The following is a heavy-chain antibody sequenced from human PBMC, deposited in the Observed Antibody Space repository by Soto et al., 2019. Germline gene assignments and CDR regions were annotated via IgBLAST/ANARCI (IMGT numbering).Heavy chain of an antibody. J-gene: IGHJ4*02. CDR1: GGSISSYY. CDR3: ARLEYSSGWYRFGY. V-gene: IGHV4-59*01. Sequence: QVQLQESGPGLMKPSETLSLTCTVSGGSISSYYWSWIRQPPGKGLEWIGYIYYSGSTNYNPSLKSRVTISVDTSKNQFSLKLSSVTAADTAVYYCARLEYSSGWYRFGYWGQGTLVTVSS. CDR2: IYYSGST. D-gene: IGHD6-19*01.